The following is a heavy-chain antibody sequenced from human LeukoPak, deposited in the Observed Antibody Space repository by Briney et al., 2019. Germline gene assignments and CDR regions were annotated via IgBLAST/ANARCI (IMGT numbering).Heavy chain of an antibody. J-gene: IGHJ5*01. D-gene: IGHD4-17*01. V-gene: IGHV3-7*01. CDR1: GFTFSSYW. CDR2: VKQDGSEK. Sequence: GGSLRLSCAASGFTFSSYWMNWLRQAPGKGLEWAANVKQDGSEKYYVDSVKGRFTISRDNAKNSLYLQMNSLRAEDTAVYYCAKEGDYPILTYDSWGQGALVTVSS. CDR3: AKEGDYPILTYDS.